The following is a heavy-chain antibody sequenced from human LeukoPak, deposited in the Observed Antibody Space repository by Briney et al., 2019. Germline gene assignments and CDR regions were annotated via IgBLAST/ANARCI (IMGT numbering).Heavy chain of an antibody. CDR1: GGSISGFY. J-gene: IGHJ4*02. D-gene: IGHD3-16*01. CDR2: IYYTGTT. Sequence: PSETLSLTCTVSGGSISGFYWNWIRQPPGKGLEWVAYIYYTGTTNYNPANPSLTSRVTISVDTSNNQFSLKLSSVTAADTAVYYCARDPAGGGGFFDYWGQGALVTVSS. CDR3: ARDPAGGGGFFDY. V-gene: IGHV4-59*01.